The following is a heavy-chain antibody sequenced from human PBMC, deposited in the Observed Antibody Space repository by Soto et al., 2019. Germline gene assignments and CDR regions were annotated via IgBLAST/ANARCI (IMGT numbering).Heavy chain of an antibody. D-gene: IGHD5-12*01. J-gene: IGHJ4*02. CDR3: AKDLGGYSGYAFDY. CDR1: GFTFSSYA. CDR2: ISSSGGST. V-gene: IGHV3-23*01. Sequence: EVQLLESGGGLVQPGGSLRLSCAASGFTFSSYAMSWVRQAPGKGLEWVSAISSSGGSTYYADSVEGRFTISRDNSKNTLYLQMNSLRAEDTAVYYCAKDLGGYSGYAFDYWGQGTLVTVSS.